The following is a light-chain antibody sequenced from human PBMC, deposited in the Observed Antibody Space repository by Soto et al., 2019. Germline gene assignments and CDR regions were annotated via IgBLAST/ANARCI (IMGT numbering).Light chain of an antibody. CDR3: QKYNSAPL. Sequence: IVMTQSPATLSVSPGERATLSCRASQSVSSNLAWYQQKPGQAPRLLIYGASTRATGIPARFSGSGSGTEFTLTISSLQSEDVATYYCQKYNSAPLFGQGTKVDI. V-gene: IGKV3-15*01. J-gene: IGKJ1*01. CDR1: QSVSSN. CDR2: GAS.